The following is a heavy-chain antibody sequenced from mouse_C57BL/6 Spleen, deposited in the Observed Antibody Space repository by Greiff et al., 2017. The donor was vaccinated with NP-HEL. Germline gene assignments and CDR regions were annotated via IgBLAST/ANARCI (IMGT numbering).Heavy chain of an antibody. CDR3: ARYGAAQATWAMDY. J-gene: IGHJ4*01. CDR2: IDPSDSET. CDR1: GYTFTSYW. V-gene: IGHV1-52*01. D-gene: IGHD3-2*02. Sequence: VQLQQPGAELVRPGSSVKLSCKASGYTFTSYWMHWVKQRPIQGLEWIGNIDPSDSETHYNQKFKDKATLTVDKSSSTAYMQLSSLTSEDSAVYYCARYGAAQATWAMDYWGQGTSVTVSS.